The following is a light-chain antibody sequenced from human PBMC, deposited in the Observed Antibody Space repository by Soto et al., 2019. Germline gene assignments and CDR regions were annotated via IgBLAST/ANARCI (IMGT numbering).Light chain of an antibody. J-gene: IGLJ3*02. V-gene: IGLV1-40*01. CDR2: GNN. CDR1: SSNIGADDD. CDR3: QSYDGSLRAWV. Sequence: QSVLTQPPSMSGAPGQRGTISCTGSSSNIGADDDVHWYQQLPETAPKLLIYGNNNRPYGVTDRFSGSKSGTSAYLAITGLRAEDEAGYYCQSYDGSLRAWVFGGGTQLPVL.